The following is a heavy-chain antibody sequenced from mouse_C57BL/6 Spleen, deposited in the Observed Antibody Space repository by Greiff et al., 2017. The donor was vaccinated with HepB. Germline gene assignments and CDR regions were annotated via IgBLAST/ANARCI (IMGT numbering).Heavy chain of an antibody. CDR2: IDPENGDT. V-gene: IGHV14-4*01. Sequence: EVQLQQSGAELVRPGASVKLSCTASGFNIKDDYMHWVKQRPEQGLEWIGWIDPENGDTEYASKFQGKATITADTSSNTAYLHLSSLTSEDTAVCCWTTYYDGSSYGYFDVWAQGPRSPSPQ. D-gene: IGHD1-1*01. J-gene: IGHJ1*03. CDR1: GFNIKDDY. CDR3: TTYYDGSSYGYFDV.